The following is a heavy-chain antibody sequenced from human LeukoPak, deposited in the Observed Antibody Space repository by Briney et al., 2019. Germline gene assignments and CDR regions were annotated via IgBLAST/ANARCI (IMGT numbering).Heavy chain of an antibody. J-gene: IGHJ6*03. Sequence: PSETLSLTCTVSGGSISSGSYYWSWIRQPPGKGLEWIGYIYYSGSTNYNPSLKSRVTISVDTSKNQFSLKLSSVTAADTAVYYCARDDYGGNSPYYYYMDVWGKGTTVTVSS. CDR1: GGSISSGSYY. CDR3: ARDDYGGNSPYYYYMDV. V-gene: IGHV4-61*01. CDR2: IYYSGST. D-gene: IGHD4-23*01.